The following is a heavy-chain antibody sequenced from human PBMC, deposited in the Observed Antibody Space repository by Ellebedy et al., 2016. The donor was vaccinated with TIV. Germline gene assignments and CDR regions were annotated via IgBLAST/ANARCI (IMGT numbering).Heavy chain of an antibody. V-gene: IGHV3-30*18. D-gene: IGHD6-19*01. CDR3: AKALSSGWRIFDY. CDR2: ISYDGSNK. CDR1: GFTFSSYG. Sequence: GGSLRLSXAASGFTFSSYGMHWVRQAPGKGLEWVAVISYDGSNKYYADSVKGRFTISRDNSKNTLYLQMNSLRAEDTAVYYCAKALSSGWRIFDYWGQGTLVTVSS. J-gene: IGHJ4*02.